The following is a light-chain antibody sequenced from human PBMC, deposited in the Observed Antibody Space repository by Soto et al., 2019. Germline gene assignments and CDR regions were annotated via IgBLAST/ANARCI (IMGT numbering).Light chain of an antibody. CDR3: QQYQTYST. V-gene: IGKV1-5*01. CDR1: QSIRSL. Sequence: DIPMTQYPSTLSASVGDRVTITCRASQSIRSLLDWYQQKPGKAPKVLIYDASSLGSGVPSRFSGSGSGTEFPLTISSLQPDDFATYFCQQYQTYSTFGQGTRLDIK. CDR2: DAS. J-gene: IGKJ5*01.